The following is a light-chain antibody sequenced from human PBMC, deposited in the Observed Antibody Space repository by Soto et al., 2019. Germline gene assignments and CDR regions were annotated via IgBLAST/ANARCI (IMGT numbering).Light chain of an antibody. J-gene: IGKJ4*02. Sequence: PSSLSASVGDRVTITCRASQGIRNDLGWYQQRPGKAPKLLIYAASSLQSGVPSRFSGSASGTDFTLTVSSLQPEDFAVYYCQHDYNLLTFGGGTKVDIK. CDR1: QGIRND. CDR2: AAS. V-gene: IGKV1-6*01. CDR3: QHDYNLLT.